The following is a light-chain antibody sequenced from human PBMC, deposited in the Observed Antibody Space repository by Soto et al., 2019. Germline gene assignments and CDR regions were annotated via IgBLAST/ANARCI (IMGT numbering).Light chain of an antibody. Sequence: QSVLAQPPSASGSPGQSVTISCTGSGSDIGAYNFVSWYQQHPGKAPKLMIFGVTERPLGVPDRFSGSKSGNTASLTVSGLQADDEAVYYCYSYAGRNIWVFGGGTKVTVL. CDR1: GSDIGAYNF. V-gene: IGLV2-8*01. CDR2: GVT. J-gene: IGLJ3*02. CDR3: YSYAGRNIWV.